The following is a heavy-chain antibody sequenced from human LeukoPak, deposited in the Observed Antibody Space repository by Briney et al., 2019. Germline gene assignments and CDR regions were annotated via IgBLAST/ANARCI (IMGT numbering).Heavy chain of an antibody. CDR1: GFTFSNNA. V-gene: IGHV3-23*01. J-gene: IGHJ4*02. CDR3: AKDRGYSNYGSVLAYFDY. Sequence: QSGGSLRLSCAASGFTFSNNAMSWVRQAPGKGLEWVSAISGSGGSTCYADSVKGRFTISRDNSKNTLYLQMNSLRAEDTAVYYCAKDRGYSNYGSVLAYFDYWGQGTLVTVSS. CDR2: ISGSGGST. D-gene: IGHD4-11*01.